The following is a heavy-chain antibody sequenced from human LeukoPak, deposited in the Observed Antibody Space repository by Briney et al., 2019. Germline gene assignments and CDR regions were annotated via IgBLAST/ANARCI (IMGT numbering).Heavy chain of an antibody. V-gene: IGHV3-48*03. CDR2: ISESGSAI. CDR3: AREETIVGVIVSSLDY. Sequence: GGSLRLSCQASGFSVSNYEMNWVRQAPEKGLEWISYISESGSAIYYAESVKGRFTVFRDDAKNSLYLQMSSLRDEDTAVYYCAREETIVGVIVSSLDYWGQGTLVTVSS. CDR1: GFSVSNYE. D-gene: IGHD3-3*01. J-gene: IGHJ4*02.